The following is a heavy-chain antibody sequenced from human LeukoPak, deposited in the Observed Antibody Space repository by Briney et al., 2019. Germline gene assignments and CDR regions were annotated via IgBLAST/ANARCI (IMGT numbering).Heavy chain of an antibody. CDR1: GYTFTGYY. D-gene: IGHD2-21*02. J-gene: IGHJ4*02. V-gene: IGHV1-2*02. CDR2: INPNSGGT. Sequence: EASVKVSFKASGYTFTGYYMHWVRQAPGQGLEWMGWINPNSGGTNYAQKFQGRVTMTRDTSISTAYMELRRLRSDDTAVYYCARVIYCGGDCSTLQNWGQGTLVTVSS. CDR3: ARVIYCGGDCSTLQN.